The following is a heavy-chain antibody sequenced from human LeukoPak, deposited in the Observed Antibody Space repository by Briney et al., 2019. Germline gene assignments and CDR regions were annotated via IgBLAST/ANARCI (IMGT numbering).Heavy chain of an antibody. CDR1: GGTFSSYA. CDR2: IIPIFGTA. J-gene: IGHJ4*02. V-gene: IGHV1-69*05. Sequence: SVKVSCKASGGTFSSYAISWVRQAPGQGLEWMGGIIPIFGTANYAQKFQGRVTMTRNTSIGTAYMELSSLRSEDTAIYYCVRVPPGTTIYAYWGQGTLVTVSS. D-gene: IGHD1-14*01. CDR3: VRVPPGTTIYAY.